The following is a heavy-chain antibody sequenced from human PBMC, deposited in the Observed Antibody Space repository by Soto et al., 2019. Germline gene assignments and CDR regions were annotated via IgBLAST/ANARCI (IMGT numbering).Heavy chain of an antibody. CDR1: GFSFSNYW. J-gene: IGHJ4*02. Sequence: GESLKISWAASGFSFSNYWMTWVRQAPGKGLEWVANIKQDGSQQYYGDSVKGRVTISRDNSRDSLYLLMNILRDEEAAVYYCARDLTRAPTHDDLTQIFEIWDQGALVTLSS. CDR3: ARDLTRAPTHDDLTQIFEI. CDR2: IKQDGSQQ. V-gene: IGHV3-7*01. D-gene: IGHD2-15*01.